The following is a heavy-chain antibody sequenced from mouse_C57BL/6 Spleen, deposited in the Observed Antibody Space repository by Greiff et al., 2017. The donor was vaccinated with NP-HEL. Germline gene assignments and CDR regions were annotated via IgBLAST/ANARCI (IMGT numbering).Heavy chain of an antibody. J-gene: IGHJ3*01. Sequence: EVQLQQSGPELVKPGASVKISCKASGYSFTGYYMNWVKQSPEKSLEWIGEINPSTGGTTYNQKFKAKATLTVDKSSSTAYMQLKSLTSEDSAVYYCARQDSSCLAWFAYWGQGTLVTVSA. CDR3: ARQDSSCLAWFAY. V-gene: IGHV1-42*01. D-gene: IGHD3-2*02. CDR2: INPSTGGT. CDR1: GYSFTGYY.